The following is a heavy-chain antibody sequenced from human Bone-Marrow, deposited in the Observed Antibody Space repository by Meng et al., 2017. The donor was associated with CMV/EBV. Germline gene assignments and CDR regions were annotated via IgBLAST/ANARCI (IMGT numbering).Heavy chain of an antibody. CDR3: ARPSGVVTPLGY. Sequence: GESLKISCAASGFTFDDYTMHWVRQAPGKGLEWVSLISWDGGSTYYADSVKGRFTISRDNSKNTLYLQMNSLRAEDTAVYYCARPSGVVTPLGYWGQGTLDTVSS. J-gene: IGHJ4*02. V-gene: IGHV3-43*01. CDR2: ISWDGGST. D-gene: IGHD3-22*01. CDR1: GFTFDDYT.